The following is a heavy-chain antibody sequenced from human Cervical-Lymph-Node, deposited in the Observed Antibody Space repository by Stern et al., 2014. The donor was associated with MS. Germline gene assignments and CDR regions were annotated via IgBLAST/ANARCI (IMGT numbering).Heavy chain of an antibody. V-gene: IGHV3-53*01. CDR3: ARDTSSPERSDW. Sequence: EVKLVESGGGVIQTGGSLRSSCTASGFTVSRDYMTWVRQAPGKGREWFSLITNVGITFYTDSVKGRFTISRDDSKNTVYLHMTSLRAEDTAMYYCARDTSSPERSDWWGQGTLVTVSS. D-gene: IGHD1-1*01. CDR1: GFTVSRDY. J-gene: IGHJ4*02. CDR2: ITNVGIT.